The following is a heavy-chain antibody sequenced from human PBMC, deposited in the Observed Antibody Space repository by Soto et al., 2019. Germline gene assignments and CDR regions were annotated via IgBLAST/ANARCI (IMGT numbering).Heavy chain of an antibody. CDR3: ARSLGIAAAFDY. V-gene: IGHV1-18*04. D-gene: IGHD6-13*01. J-gene: IGHJ4*01. CDR2: ISGYNGDT. Sequence: GSSVKVSCKTSGYTYTDYSISWVRQAPGQGLEWMGWISGYNGDTNYAQNFQGRVTMTTDTSTTTAYMELRSLRSDDTAVYYCARSLGIAAAFDYWG. CDR1: GYTYTDYS.